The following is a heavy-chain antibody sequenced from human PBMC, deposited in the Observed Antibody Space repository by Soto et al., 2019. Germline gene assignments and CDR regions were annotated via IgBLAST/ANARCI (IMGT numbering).Heavy chain of an antibody. CDR1: GFTFSSYA. J-gene: IGHJ1*01. V-gene: IGHV3-23*01. CDR2: ISGSASST. CDR3: AKIRHVGSGGGYSEYFQH. Sequence: EVQLLESGGGLVQPGGSLRLSCAASGFTFSSYAMSWVRQAPGKGLEWVSAISGSASSTYYADSAKSRFTISRDNSKNTLYLQMNSLRAEDTAVYYCAKIRHVGSGGGYSEYFQHWGQGTLVTVSS. D-gene: IGHD1-26*01.